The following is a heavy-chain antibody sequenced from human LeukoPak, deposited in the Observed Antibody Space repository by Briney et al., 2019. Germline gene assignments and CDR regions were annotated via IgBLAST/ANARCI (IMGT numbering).Heavy chain of an antibody. CDR2: ISGSGGST. CDR1: GFTFSSYA. V-gene: IGHV3-23*01. Sequence: GGSLRLSCAASGFTFSSYAMSWVRQAPGKGLEWVSAISGSGGSTYYADSVKGRFTISRDNSKNTLYLQMNSLRAEDTAVYYCAKDLLDFYVTPYYYYMDVWGKGTTVTVSS. D-gene: IGHD3-10*02. J-gene: IGHJ6*03. CDR3: AKDLLDFYVTPYYYYMDV.